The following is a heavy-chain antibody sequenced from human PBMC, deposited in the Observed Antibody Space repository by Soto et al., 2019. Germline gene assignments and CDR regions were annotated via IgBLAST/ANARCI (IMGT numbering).Heavy chain of an antibody. J-gene: IGHJ4*02. CDR3: ATGSGGRRDV. V-gene: IGHV3-11*01. CDR1: GFTFSGYY. D-gene: IGHD6-25*01. Sequence: PGGSLRLSCEASGFTFSGYYMTWIRQAPGKGLEWISYFSSSGYTIRYADSVEGRFTMSRDDAKKTLYLQMNSLRADDTAVYYCATGSGGRRDVWGQGTLVTVSS. CDR2: FSSSGYTI.